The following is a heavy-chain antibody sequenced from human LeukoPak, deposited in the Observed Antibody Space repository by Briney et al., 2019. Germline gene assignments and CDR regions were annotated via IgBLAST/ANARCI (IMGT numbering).Heavy chain of an antibody. CDR2: ISRSSDYM. D-gene: IGHD2-21*01. J-gene: IGHJ6*03. V-gene: IGHV3-21*01. CDR3: ARADCGGDCPPYYYYMDV. CDR1: GGSISSSS. Sequence: ETLSLTCTVSGGSISSSSYYWGWIRQPPGKGLEWVSSISRSSDYMYYANSVKGRFTISRDNAKNSLYLQMNSLRAEDTAVYYCARADCGGDCPPYYYYMDVWGKGTTVTVAS.